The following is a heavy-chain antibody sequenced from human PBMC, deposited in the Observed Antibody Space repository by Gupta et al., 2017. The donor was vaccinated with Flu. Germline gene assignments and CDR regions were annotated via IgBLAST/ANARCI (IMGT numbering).Heavy chain of an antibody. CDR1: GFTFSPYG. CDR2: ISDDGSVK. J-gene: IGHJ4*02. CDR3: AKKFNGGTGITIGVDY. V-gene: IGHV3-30*18. Sequence: QVQLVESGGGVVQPGRSLRLSCAASGFTFSPYGMHWVRQAPGKGLEWVAVISDDGSVKKYADSVKGRFTISRDNSKNTVYLQINSLRAEDTAVYYCAKKFNGGTGITIGVDYWGQGTLVSVSS. D-gene: IGHD1/OR15-1a*01.